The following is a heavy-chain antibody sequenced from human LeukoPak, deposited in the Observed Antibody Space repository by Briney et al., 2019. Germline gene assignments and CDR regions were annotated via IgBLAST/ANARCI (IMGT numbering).Heavy chain of an antibody. J-gene: IGHJ6*03. CDR2: ISGSGGST. CDR1: GFTFSSYG. CDR3: AKAHLPDYYYMDV. Sequence: GGSLRLSCAASGFTFSSYGMHWVRQAPGKGLEWVSAISGSGGSTYYAGSVKGRFTISRDNSKNTLYLQMNSLRAEDTAVYYCAKAHLPDYYYMDVWGKGTTVTVSS. V-gene: IGHV3-23*01.